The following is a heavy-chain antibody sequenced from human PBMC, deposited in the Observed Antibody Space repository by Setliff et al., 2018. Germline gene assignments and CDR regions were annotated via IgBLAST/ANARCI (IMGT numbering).Heavy chain of an antibody. CDR3: VRDRTAYSYGLDV. D-gene: IGHD5-18*01. Sequence: SETLSLTCTVSGGSISPYFWSWIRQPPGKGLEWIGYIYHNGNTNFNPSLKTRVTMSVDTSKNQFALNLRSVTAADTAVYYCVRDRTAYSYGLDVWGQGATVTVSS. CDR1: GGSISPYF. V-gene: IGHV4-59*01. CDR2: IYHNGNT. J-gene: IGHJ6*02.